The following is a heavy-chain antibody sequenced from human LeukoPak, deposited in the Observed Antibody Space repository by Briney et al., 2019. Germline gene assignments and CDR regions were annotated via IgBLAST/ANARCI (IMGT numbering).Heavy chain of an antibody. CDR1: GFTFSSYS. J-gene: IGHJ6*03. CDR2: ISSSSSYI. V-gene: IGHV3-21*04. Sequence: PGGSLRLSCAASGFTFSSYSMNWVRQAPGKGLEWVSSISSSSSYIYYADSVKGRFTISRDNAKNSLYLRMNSLRAEDTAVYYCARGLWNYYDNLTYGMTARPRRYYHYYMDVWGIGTTVTVSS. D-gene: IGHD3-22*01. CDR3: ARGLWNYYDNLTYGMTARPRRYYHYYMDV.